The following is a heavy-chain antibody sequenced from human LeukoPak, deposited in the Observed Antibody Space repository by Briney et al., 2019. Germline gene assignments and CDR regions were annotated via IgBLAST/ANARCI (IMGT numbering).Heavy chain of an antibody. Sequence: SETLSLTCAVYGGSFSGYYWTWIRQPPGKGLEWIGEIHYSGSATYNPSLKSRVIISVDTSKNQFSLKMNSVTAADTAVYYCAKVKVVPAAIIGGADAFDIWGQGTMVTVSS. D-gene: IGHD2-2*02. CDR3: AKVKVVPAAIIGGADAFDI. CDR1: GGSFSGYY. CDR2: IHYSGSA. V-gene: IGHV4-34*01. J-gene: IGHJ3*02.